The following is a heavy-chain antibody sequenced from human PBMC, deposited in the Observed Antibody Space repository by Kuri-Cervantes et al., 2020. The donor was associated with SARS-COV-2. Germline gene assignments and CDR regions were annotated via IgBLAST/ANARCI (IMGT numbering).Heavy chain of an antibody. V-gene: IGHV4-4*07. D-gene: IGHD3-22*01. CDR1: GGSISSYY. Sequence: SETLSLTCPVSGGSISSYYWSWIRQPAGKGLEWIGRIYTSGSTNYNPSLKSRVTMSVDTSKNQFSLKLSSVTAADTAVYYCARAQDYYDSSGSITLFDYWGQGTLVTVSS. J-gene: IGHJ4*02. CDR2: IYTSGST. CDR3: ARAQDYYDSSGSITLFDY.